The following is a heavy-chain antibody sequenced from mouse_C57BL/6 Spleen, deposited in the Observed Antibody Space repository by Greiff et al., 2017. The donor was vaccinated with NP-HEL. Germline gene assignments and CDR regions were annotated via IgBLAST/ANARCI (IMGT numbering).Heavy chain of an antibody. CDR2: INPSSGYT. J-gene: IGHJ3*01. CDR1: GYTFTSYT. Sequence: QVHVKQSGAELARPGASVKMSCKASGYTFTSYTMHWVKQRPGQGLEWIGYINPSSGYTKYNQKFKDKATLTADKASSTAYMQLSSLTSEDSAVYYCARAHYDYDGGFAYWGQVTLVTVSA. D-gene: IGHD2-4*01. CDR3: ARAHYDYDGGFAY. V-gene: IGHV1-4*01.